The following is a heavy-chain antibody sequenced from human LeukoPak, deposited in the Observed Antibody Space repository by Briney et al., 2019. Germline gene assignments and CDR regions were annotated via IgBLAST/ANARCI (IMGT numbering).Heavy chain of an antibody. CDR2: INHSGST. CDR3: ARGPRYHDFWSGYYVVEPMDV. Sequence: PSETLSLTCAVYGGSFSGYYWSWIRQPPGKGLEWIGEINHSGSTNYNPSLKSRVTISVDTSKNQFSLKLSSVTAADTAVYYCARGPRYHDFWSGYYVVEPMDVWGKGTTVTVSS. D-gene: IGHD3-3*01. J-gene: IGHJ6*03. V-gene: IGHV4-34*01. CDR1: GGSFSGYY.